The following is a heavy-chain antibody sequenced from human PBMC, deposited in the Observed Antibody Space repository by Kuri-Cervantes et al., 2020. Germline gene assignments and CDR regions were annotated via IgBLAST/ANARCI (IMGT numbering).Heavy chain of an antibody. CDR3: ARKQGPGSLHSGMDV. D-gene: IGHD1/OR15-1a*01. CDR2: IVVGSGNT. J-gene: IGHJ6*02. V-gene: IGHV1-58*01. Sequence: SVKVSCKASGFTFTSSAVQWVRQARGQRLEWIGWIVVGSGNTNYAQKFQERVTITRDMSTSTAYMELSSLRSEDTAVYYCARKQGPGSLHSGMDVWGQGTTVTVSS. CDR1: GFTFTSSA.